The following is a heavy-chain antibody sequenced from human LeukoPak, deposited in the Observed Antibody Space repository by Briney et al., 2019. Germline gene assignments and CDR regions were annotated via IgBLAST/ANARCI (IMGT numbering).Heavy chain of an antibody. CDR2: IIPILGIA. CDR1: GGTFSSYA. CDR3: ARADTYYYDSSGYYEYFQH. Sequence: SVKVSCKASGGTFSSYAISWVRQAPGQGLEWMGRIIPILGIANYAQKFQGRVTITADKPTSTAYMELSSLRSEDTAVYYCARADTYYYDSSGYYEYFQHWGQGTLVTVSS. D-gene: IGHD3-22*01. V-gene: IGHV1-69*04. J-gene: IGHJ1*01.